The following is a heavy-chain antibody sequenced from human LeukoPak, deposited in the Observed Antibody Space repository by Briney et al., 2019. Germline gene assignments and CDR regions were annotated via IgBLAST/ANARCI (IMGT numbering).Heavy chain of an antibody. D-gene: IGHD3-10*01. V-gene: IGHV4-31*03. CDR2: IYYSGST. CDR1: GGSISSGGYY. CDR3: ARESRGADAFDI. J-gene: IGHJ3*02. Sequence: SETLSLTCTVSGGSISSGGYYWSWIRQHPGKGLEWIGYIYYSGSTYYNPSLKSRVTISVDTSKNQFSLQLSSVTAADTAVYYCARESRGADAFDIWGQGTMVTVSS.